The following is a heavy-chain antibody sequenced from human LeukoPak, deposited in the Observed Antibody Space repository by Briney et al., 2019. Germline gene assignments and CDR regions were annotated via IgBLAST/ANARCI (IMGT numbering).Heavy chain of an antibody. D-gene: IGHD6-19*01. CDR3: VKPQYSSGWLGY. V-gene: IGHV3-23*01. CDR2: ISGSGGST. CDR1: GFTFSSYA. Sequence: GGSLRLSCAASGFTFSSYAMNWVRQAPGKGLEWVSAISGSGGSTYYADSVKGRFTISRDNSKNTLYLQMSSLRADDTAVYYCVKPQYSSGWLGYWGQGTLVTVSS. J-gene: IGHJ4*02.